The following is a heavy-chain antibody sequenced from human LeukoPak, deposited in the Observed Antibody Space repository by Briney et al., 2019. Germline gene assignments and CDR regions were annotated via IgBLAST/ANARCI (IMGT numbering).Heavy chain of an antibody. V-gene: IGHV3-21*01. CDR1: GFTFSSYS. Sequence: GGSLRLSCAASGFTFSSYSMNWVRQAPGKGLEWVSSISSSSSYIYYADSVKGRFTISRDNAKNSLYLQMDSLRAEDTAVYYCARVTTGTGYPYYYYYGMDVWGQGTTVTVSS. CDR2: ISSSSSYI. CDR3: ARVTTGTGYPYYYYYGMDV. J-gene: IGHJ6*02. D-gene: IGHD1-1*01.